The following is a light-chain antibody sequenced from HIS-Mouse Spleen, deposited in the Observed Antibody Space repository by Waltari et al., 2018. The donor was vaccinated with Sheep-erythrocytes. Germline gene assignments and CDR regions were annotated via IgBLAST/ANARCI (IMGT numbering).Light chain of an antibody. J-gene: IGLJ1*01. CDR1: SSDVGGYNY. CDR2: DVS. CDR3: CSYAGSYNHV. V-gene: IGLV2-11*01. Sequence: QSALTQPRSVSGSPGQSVTISCTGTSSDVGGYNYVSWYQQHPGKAPKLRIYDVSKRPSGVPDRFAGSKSRNTAFLTISGLQAEDEADYYCCSYAGSYNHVFATGTKVTVL.